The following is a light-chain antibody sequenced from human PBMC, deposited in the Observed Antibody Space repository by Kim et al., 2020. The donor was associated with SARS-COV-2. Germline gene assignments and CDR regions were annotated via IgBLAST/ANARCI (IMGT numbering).Light chain of an antibody. J-gene: IGLJ3*02. V-gene: IGLV6-57*03. Sequence: VTISCTPSRASIASNYVQWYHQRPGSAPTTVLYEDNQSPSGVPDRFSGSIDSSSNSASLTISGMKTEDEADYYCQSYDSSNHGAWVFGGGTQLTVL. CDR3: QSYDSSNHGAWV. CDR2: EDN. CDR1: RASIASNY.